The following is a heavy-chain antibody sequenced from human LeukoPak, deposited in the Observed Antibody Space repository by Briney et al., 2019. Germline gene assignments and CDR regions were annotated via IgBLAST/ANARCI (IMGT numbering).Heavy chain of an antibody. CDR3: AKPKWVGDSSAAGAFDI. CDR2: INPNSGGT. J-gene: IGHJ3*02. V-gene: IGHV1-2*02. D-gene: IGHD3-22*01. CDR1: GYTFTGYY. Sequence: PWASVKVSCKASGYTFTGYYMHWVRQAPGQGLEWMGWINPNSGGTNYAQKFQGRVTMTRDTSISTAYMELSRLRSDDTAVYYCAKPKWVGDSSAAGAFDIWGQGTMVTVSS.